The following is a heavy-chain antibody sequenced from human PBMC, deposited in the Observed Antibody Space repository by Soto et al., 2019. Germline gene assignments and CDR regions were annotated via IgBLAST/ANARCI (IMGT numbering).Heavy chain of an antibody. J-gene: IGHJ4*02. CDR3: ARGRTRLDY. Sequence: GGSLRLSCLVSGFTFGDYAMSWVRQAPGKGLEWVSLIRGKASGETIEYAASVRGRFTISRDDSKSIAYLQMNSLETEDTAVYYCARGRTRLDYWGQGALVTVSS. CDR1: GFTFGDYA. V-gene: IGHV3-49*04. D-gene: IGHD4-17*01. CDR2: IRGKASGETI.